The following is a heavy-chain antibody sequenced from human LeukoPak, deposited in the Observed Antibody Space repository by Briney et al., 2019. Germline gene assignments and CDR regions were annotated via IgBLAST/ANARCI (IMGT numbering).Heavy chain of an antibody. Sequence: GGSLRLSCAASGFTFSSYAMHWVRQAPGKGLEWVGRIKSKTDGGTTDYAAPVKGRFTISRDDSKNALYLQMNSLKTEDTAVYYCTTVPPYYYDSSGYYLLDWYFDLWGRGTLVTVSS. D-gene: IGHD3-22*01. CDR2: IKSKTDGGTT. V-gene: IGHV3-15*01. CDR3: TTVPPYYYDSSGYYLLDWYFDL. CDR1: GFTFSSYA. J-gene: IGHJ2*01.